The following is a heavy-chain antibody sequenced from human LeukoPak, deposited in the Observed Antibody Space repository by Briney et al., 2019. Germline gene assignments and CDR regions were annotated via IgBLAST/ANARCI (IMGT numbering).Heavy chain of an antibody. CDR2: IYYTGST. CDR3: ARDLTAHDAFDI. V-gene: IGHV4-59*12. Sequence: PSETLSLTCTVSGGSIGTFYWSWIRRPPGKGLEWIGYIYYTGSTNYNPSLKSRVTISVDTSKNQVSLRLTSVTAADTAVYYCARDLTAHDAFDIWGQGTMVTVSS. J-gene: IGHJ3*02. CDR1: GGSIGTFY. D-gene: IGHD2-21*02.